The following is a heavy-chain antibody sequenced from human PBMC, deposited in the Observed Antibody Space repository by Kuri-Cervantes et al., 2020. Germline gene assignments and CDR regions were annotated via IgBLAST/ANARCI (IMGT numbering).Heavy chain of an antibody. CDR2: ISSSSSYI. D-gene: IGHD3-3*01. CDR3: ASGNLDFWSGYSFLDV. Sequence: GESLKISCAASGFTFSSYSMNWVRQAPGKGLEWVSSISSSSSYIYYADSVKGRFTISRDNAKNSLYLQMNSLRAEDMAVYYCASGNLDFWSGYSFLDVWGKGTTVTVSS. V-gene: IGHV3-21*01. J-gene: IGHJ6*04. CDR1: GFTFSSYS.